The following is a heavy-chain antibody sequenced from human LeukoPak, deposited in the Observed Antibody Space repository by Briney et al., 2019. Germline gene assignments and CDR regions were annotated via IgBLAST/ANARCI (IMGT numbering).Heavy chain of an antibody. CDR1: GGSFSGYY. CDR3: ARGPGYDYVWGSYRYTVPFDY. Sequence: PSETLSLTCAVYGGSFSGYYWSWIRQLPGKGLEWIGEINHSGSTNYNPSLKSRVTISVDTSKNQFSLKLSSVTAADTAVYYCARGPGYDYVWGSYRYTVPFDYWGQGTLVTVSS. CDR2: INHSGST. V-gene: IGHV4-34*01. D-gene: IGHD3-16*02. J-gene: IGHJ4*02.